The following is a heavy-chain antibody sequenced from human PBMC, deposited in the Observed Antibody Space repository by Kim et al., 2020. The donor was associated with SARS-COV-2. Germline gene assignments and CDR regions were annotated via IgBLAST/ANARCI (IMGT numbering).Heavy chain of an antibody. D-gene: IGHD3-16*01. Sequence: SSPSFQGNVTISADKSISTAYLQWSSLKASDTAMYYCARQPLGYYYGMDVWGQGTTVTVSS. V-gene: IGHV5-10-1*01. CDR3: ARQPLGYYYGMDV. J-gene: IGHJ6*02.